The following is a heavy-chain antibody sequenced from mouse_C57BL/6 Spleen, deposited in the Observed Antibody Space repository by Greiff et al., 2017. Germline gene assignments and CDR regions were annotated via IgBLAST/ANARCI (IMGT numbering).Heavy chain of an antibody. Sequence: QVQLKQPGAELVMPGASVKLSCKASGYTFTSYWMHWVKQRPGQGLEWIGEIDPSDSYTNYNQKVKGKSTLTVDKSSSTAYMQLSSLTSEDSAVYYCARPPSHGSSFDYWGQGTTLTVSS. CDR2: IDPSDSYT. J-gene: IGHJ2*01. CDR1: GYTFTSYW. D-gene: IGHD1-1*01. CDR3: ARPPSHGSSFDY. V-gene: IGHV1-69*01.